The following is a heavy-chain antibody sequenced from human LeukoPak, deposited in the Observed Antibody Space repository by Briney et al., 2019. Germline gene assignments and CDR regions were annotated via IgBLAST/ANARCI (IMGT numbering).Heavy chain of an antibody. J-gene: IGHJ4*02. CDR1: GFTFNILA. V-gene: IGHV3-30-3*01. CDR2: ISKDGSNT. CDR3: TREMGAAQYFDY. D-gene: IGHD2-15*01. Sequence: GGSLRLSCAASGFTFNILAMHWVRQAPGKGLEWVGAISKDGSNTYYAASVQGRFTLSRDNSKSTVYLEMNTLRVEDMAVYYCTREMGAAQYFDYWGQGTLVTVSS.